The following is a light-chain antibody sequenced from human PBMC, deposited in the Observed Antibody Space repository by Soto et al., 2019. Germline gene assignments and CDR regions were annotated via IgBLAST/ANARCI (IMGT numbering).Light chain of an antibody. CDR3: QQYGGSPPVT. CDR1: QSVSNSN. CDR2: GAS. Sequence: IVLTQSPGTLSLSPGERATVSCRASQSVSNSNLVWYQQKPGQAPRLLIYGASSRATGIPDRFSGSGSGTDFTLTISRLEPEDFAVYYCQQYGGSPPVTFGGGNKVEIK. V-gene: IGKV3-20*01. J-gene: IGKJ4*01.